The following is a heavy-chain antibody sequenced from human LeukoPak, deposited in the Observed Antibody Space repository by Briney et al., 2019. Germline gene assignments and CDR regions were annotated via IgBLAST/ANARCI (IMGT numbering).Heavy chain of an antibody. CDR3: AREIRGWDAFDI. CDR2: ITYSGSII. Sequence: GGSLRLSCAASGFTFSSYNMNWVRQAPGRGLEWVSFITYSGSIIYYADSVKGRFTISRDNAKNSVYLQMNSLRADDTAVYYCAREIRGWDAFDIWGQGTVVTVSS. D-gene: IGHD3-22*01. CDR1: GFTFSSYN. J-gene: IGHJ3*02. V-gene: IGHV3-48*01.